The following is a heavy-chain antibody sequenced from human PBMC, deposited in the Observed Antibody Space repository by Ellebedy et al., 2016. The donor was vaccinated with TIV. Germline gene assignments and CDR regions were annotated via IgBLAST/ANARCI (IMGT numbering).Heavy chain of an antibody. CDR3: ARRAYTPDY. CDR2: IYPGDSDT. Sequence: GGSLRLXXKGSGYSFTSYWIGWVRQMPGKGLEWMGIIYPGDSDTRYSPSFQGQVTISADKSISTAYLQWSSLKASDTAMYYCARRAYTPDYWGQGTLVTVSS. V-gene: IGHV5-51*01. J-gene: IGHJ4*02. D-gene: IGHD2-15*01. CDR1: GYSFTSYW.